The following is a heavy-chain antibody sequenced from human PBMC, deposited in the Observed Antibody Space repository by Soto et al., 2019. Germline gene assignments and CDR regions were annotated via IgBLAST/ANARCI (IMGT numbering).Heavy chain of an antibody. D-gene: IGHD6-19*01. J-gene: IGHJ6*02. V-gene: IGHV1-3*01. CDR2: INAGNGNT. CDR3: ARAGYSSGWYTPYYGMDV. CDR1: GYTITIYA. Sequence: ASVKVSCKASGYTITIYAMHWVRQAPGQRLEWMGWINAGNGNTKYSQKFQGRVTITRDTSASTAYMELSSLRSEDTAVYYCARAGYSSGWYTPYYGMDVWGQGTTVTVSS.